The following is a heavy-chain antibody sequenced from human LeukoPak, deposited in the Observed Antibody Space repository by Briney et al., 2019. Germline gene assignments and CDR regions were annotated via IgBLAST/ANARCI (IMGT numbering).Heavy chain of an antibody. CDR3: ARAPYGITPLGY. CDR1: GFTFSSYW. CDR2: INSDGSST. V-gene: IGHV3-74*01. D-gene: IGHD3-10*01. J-gene: IGHJ4*02. Sequence: PGGSLRLSCAASGFTFSSYWMHWVRQAPGKGLVWGSRINSDGSSTSYADSVKGRFPISRDNAQNTLYMQMHSLRAEDTAVYYCARAPYGITPLGYWGQGTLVTVSS.